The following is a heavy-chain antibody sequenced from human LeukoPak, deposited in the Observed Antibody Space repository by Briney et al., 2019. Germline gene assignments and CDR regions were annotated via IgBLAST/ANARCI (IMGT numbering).Heavy chain of an antibody. D-gene: IGHD7-27*01. CDR3: ARRPTGDPKFDY. V-gene: IGHV4-59*08. CDR2: IYSSGST. J-gene: IGHJ4*02. Sequence: SETLTLTCSVSGGSISNYLWTWIRQPPGKGLEWIGYIYSSGSTYYNPSLKSRVTITVDASKNRFSLKLSTVTAADTAVYYCARRPTGDPKFDYWGQGTLVTVSS. CDR1: GGSISNYL.